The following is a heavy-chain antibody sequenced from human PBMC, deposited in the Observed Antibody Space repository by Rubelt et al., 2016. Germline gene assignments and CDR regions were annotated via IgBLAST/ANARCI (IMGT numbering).Heavy chain of an antibody. CDR1: GFTFSGYA. D-gene: IGHD2-8*01. CDR3: AKGNGVTCFFGLDY. J-gene: IGHJ4*02. V-gene: IGHV3-23*01. CDR2: LSGSGGST. Sequence: GGGLVQPGGSLRLSCAASGFTFSGYAMSWVRQAPGKGLEWVSALSGSGGSTYYADSVKGRFTISRDNPKNTLYLQMSSLRAEDTAVYYCAKGNGVTCFFGLDYWGQGTLVAVSS.